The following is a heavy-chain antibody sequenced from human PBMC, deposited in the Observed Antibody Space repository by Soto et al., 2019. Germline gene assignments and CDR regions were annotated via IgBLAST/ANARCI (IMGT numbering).Heavy chain of an antibody. D-gene: IGHD3-10*01. CDR1: GFTVSSNY. Sequence: GGSLRLSCAASGFTVSSNYMRWVRQAPGKGLEWVSVLYSGGSTYYADSVKGRFTISRDNSKNTLYLQMNSLRAEDTAVYYCARDMVRGLYPEYFQHWGQRTLVTVSS. V-gene: IGHV3-66*01. J-gene: IGHJ1*01. CDR2: LYSGGST. CDR3: ARDMVRGLYPEYFQH.